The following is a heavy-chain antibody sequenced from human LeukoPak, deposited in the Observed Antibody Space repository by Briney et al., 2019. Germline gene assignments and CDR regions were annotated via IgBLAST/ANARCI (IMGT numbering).Heavy chain of an antibody. V-gene: IGHV3-49*03. CDR3: TRPLLQGLPYYFDY. J-gene: IGHJ4*02. CDR1: GFIFGDYA. Sequence: GGSLRLSCTASGFIFGDYAMSWFRQAPGKGLEWVAFIRGKTYGGATEYAASVRGRFTISRDDSKSIAYLQMNSLETEDTAVYYCTRPLLQGLPYYFDYWGQGTLVTVSS. CDR2: IRGKTYGGAT.